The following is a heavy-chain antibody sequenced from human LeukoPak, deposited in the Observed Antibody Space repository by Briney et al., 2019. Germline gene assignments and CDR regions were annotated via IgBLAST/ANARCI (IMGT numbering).Heavy chain of an antibody. J-gene: IGHJ4*02. CDR2: ISSGGSTI. CDR1: GFIFRDYY. Sequence: GGSLRLSCAASGFIFRDYYMSWIRQAPGKGLEWISYISSGGSTIYYTDSVKGRFTISRDDAKNSLYLHMNNLRAEDTAVYYCAREGWLQPQYYFDYWGQGILVTVSS. V-gene: IGHV3-11*01. D-gene: IGHD5-24*01. CDR3: AREGWLQPQYYFDY.